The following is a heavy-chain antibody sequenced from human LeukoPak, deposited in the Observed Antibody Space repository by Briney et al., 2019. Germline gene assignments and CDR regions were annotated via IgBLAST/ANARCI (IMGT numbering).Heavy chain of an antibody. Sequence: GGSLRLSCTASGFTFSTYAMTWVRQAPGKGLDGVSGIGASGADTYYADSAKGRFTVSRDNSKNTLYLQMSSLRADDTAVYFCAKRPRDSSGYYLGAFDGWGQGTTVTVSS. V-gene: IGHV3-23*01. CDR3: AKRPRDSSGYYLGAFDG. J-gene: IGHJ3*01. D-gene: IGHD3-22*01. CDR1: GFTFSTYA. CDR2: IGASGADT.